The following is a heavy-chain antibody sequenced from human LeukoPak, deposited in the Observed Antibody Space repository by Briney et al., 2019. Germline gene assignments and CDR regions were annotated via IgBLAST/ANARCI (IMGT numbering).Heavy chain of an antibody. V-gene: IGHV3-30*04. Sequence: GGFLRLSCAASGFTFSSYAMHWVRQAPGKGLEWVAVISYDGSNKYYADSVKGRFTISRDNSKNTLYLQMNSLRAEDTAVYYCAREYSGYDYPPGFDYWGQGTLVTVSS. J-gene: IGHJ4*02. CDR2: ISYDGSNK. CDR3: AREYSGYDYPPGFDY. CDR1: GFTFSSYA. D-gene: IGHD5-12*01.